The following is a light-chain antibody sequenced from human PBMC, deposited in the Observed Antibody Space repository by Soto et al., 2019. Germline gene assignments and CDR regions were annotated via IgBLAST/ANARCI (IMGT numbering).Light chain of an antibody. J-gene: IGLJ1*01. CDR1: SNDVGRYNL. V-gene: IGLV2-23*02. Sequence: QSVLTQPASVSGSPAQSITISCTGTSNDVGRYNLVSWCQQHPGKAPKLIIYEVTKRPSGFSNRFSASKSGNTASLTISGLQAEDEADYYCCSYAGSGTPYVFGTGTKVTVL. CDR2: EVT. CDR3: CSYAGSGTPYV.